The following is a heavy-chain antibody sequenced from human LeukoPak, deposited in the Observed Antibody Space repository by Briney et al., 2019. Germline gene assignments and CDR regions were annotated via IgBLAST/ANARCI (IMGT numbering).Heavy chain of an antibody. Sequence: GGSLRLSCAASGFSFSSYWMTWVRQGPGKGLEWVANIKTDGSEKYFVDSVKGRFTISRDNAKNSLYLQMNSLRAEDTAVYYCVAYDSDQGGLDYWGQGVLVTVSS. D-gene: IGHD3-22*01. V-gene: IGHV3-7*02. CDR1: GFSFSSYW. CDR2: IKTDGSEK. CDR3: VAYDSDQGGLDY. J-gene: IGHJ4*02.